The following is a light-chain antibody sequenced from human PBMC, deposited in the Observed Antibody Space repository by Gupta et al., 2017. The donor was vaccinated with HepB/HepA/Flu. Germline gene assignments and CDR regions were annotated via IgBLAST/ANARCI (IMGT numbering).Light chain of an antibody. CDR2: DAS. V-gene: IGKV3-11*01. CDR1: QSVSSY. CDR3: QQRSNWPRT. Sequence: EFVLTQSPATLSLCPGERATLSCRASQSVSSYLAWYQQKPGQAPRLLIYDASNRATGIPARFSGSGSWTDFTLTISSLEPEDFAVYYCQQRSNWPRTFDGGTKVEIK. J-gene: IGKJ4*01.